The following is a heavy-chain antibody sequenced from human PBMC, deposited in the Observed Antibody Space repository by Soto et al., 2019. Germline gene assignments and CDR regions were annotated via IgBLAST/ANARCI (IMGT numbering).Heavy chain of an antibody. D-gene: IGHD5-18*01. CDR3: ARGGYSYGYIEHDAFDI. CDR2: INPSGGST. CDR1: GYTFTSYY. Sequence: QVQLVQSGAEVKKPGASVKVSCKASGYTFTSYYMHWVRQAPGQGLEWMGIINPSGGSTSYAQKFQGRVTMTRDTSTSTVYMELSSLRSEDTAVYYCARGGYSYGYIEHDAFDIWGQGKMVTVSS. V-gene: IGHV1-46*03. J-gene: IGHJ3*02.